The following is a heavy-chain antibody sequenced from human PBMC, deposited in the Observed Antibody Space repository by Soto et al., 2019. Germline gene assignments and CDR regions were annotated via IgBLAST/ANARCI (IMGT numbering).Heavy chain of an antibody. Sequence: GGSLRLSCAASGFTFSSYAMSWVRQAPGKGLEWVSAISGSGGSTYYADSVKGRFTISRDNSKNTLYLQMDSLRAEDTAVYYCAKDGTAMVTYWFDPWGQGTLVTSPQ. CDR3: AKDGTAMVTYWFDP. CDR2: ISGSGGST. CDR1: GFTFSSYA. D-gene: IGHD5-18*01. V-gene: IGHV3-23*01. J-gene: IGHJ5*02.